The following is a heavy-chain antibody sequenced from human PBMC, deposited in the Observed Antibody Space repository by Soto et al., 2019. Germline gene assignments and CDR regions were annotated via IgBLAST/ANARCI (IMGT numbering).Heavy chain of an antibody. CDR3: ARESENLTSNFDY. CDR1: GFTVSSNY. J-gene: IGHJ4*02. V-gene: IGHV3-21*06. Sequence: GGSLRLSCAASGFTVSSNYMSWVRQAPGKGLEWVSSISSTTNYIYYADSMKGRFTISRDNAKNSLYLEMNSLRAEDTAVYYCARESENLTSNFDYWGRGSLAT. CDR2: ISSTTNYI.